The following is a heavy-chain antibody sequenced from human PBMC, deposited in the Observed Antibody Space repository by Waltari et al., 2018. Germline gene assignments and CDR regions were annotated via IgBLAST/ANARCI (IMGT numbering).Heavy chain of an antibody. V-gene: IGHV3-30*02. Sequence: QVNLVESGGGVVQPGGSLRLSCATSGFTFSNFGMHWVRQAPGRGLGVVVFIWLDGSDKFYADSVRGRFTISRDNSARTLYLDMDSLRLDDTAMYYCAKDAFGNTYLDFWGQGTLVTVSS. CDR1: GFTFSNFG. D-gene: IGHD2-2*02. J-gene: IGHJ4*02. CDR3: AKDAFGNTYLDF. CDR2: IWLDGSDK.